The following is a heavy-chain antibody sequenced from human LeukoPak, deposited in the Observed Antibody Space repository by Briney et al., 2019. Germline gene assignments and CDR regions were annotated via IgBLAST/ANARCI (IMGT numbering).Heavy chain of an antibody. CDR3: ARVGRLQYGDYVAFDY. D-gene: IGHD4-17*01. Sequence: GVSLRLSCATSGLTFTDYYMSWIRQAPGKGLEWVSYISVSGTTMYYADSVKGRFTLSRDNAKNSLYLQMNSLRAEDTAVYYCARVGRLQYGDYVAFDYWGQGALVTVSS. V-gene: IGHV3-11*01. J-gene: IGHJ4*02. CDR1: GLTFTDYY. CDR2: ISVSGTTM.